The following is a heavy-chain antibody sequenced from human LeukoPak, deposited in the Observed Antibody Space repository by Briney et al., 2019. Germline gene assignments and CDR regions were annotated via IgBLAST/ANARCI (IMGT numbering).Heavy chain of an antibody. CDR1: GYTFTSYD. Sequence: ASVKVSCKASGYTFTSYDINWVRQATGQGLEWMGWMNPNSGNTGYAQKFQGRVTMTTDTSTSTAYMELRSLRIDDTAVYYCARDRYYDFWSGYPLGYYYMDVWGKGTTVTVSS. CDR2: MNPNSGNT. J-gene: IGHJ6*03. CDR3: ARDRYYDFWSGYPLGYYYMDV. D-gene: IGHD3-3*01. V-gene: IGHV1-8*01.